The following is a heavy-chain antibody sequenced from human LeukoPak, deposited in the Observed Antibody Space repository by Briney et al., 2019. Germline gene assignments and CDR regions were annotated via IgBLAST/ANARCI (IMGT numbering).Heavy chain of an antibody. CDR3: ARGPPDGSGSYYPGDY. CDR1: GFTFSSHW. V-gene: IGHV3-74*01. D-gene: IGHD3-10*01. J-gene: IGHJ4*02. Sequence: GGSLRLSCAASGFTFSSHWMHWIRQAPGKGLVWVSRISSDGSSTSFADSVKGRFTVSRDNAENTLYLHMNSLRDEDTAVYFCARGPPDGSGSYYPGDYWGQGTLVTVSS. CDR2: ISSDGSST.